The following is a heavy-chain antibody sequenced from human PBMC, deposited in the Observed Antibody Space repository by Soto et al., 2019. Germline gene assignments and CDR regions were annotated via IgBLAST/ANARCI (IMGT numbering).Heavy chain of an antibody. CDR1: GGTFSSYT. CDR2: ISGYNGDT. V-gene: IGHV1-18*01. Sequence: ASVKVSCKASGGTFSSYTISWVRQAPGQGLEWMGWISGYNGDTNYAQKFQDRVSMTIDTSTGTAYMELRSLTSDDTAIYYCAKNGQPPYYYYGLDVWG. J-gene: IGHJ6*02. D-gene: IGHD2-8*01. CDR3: AKNGQPPYYYYGLDV.